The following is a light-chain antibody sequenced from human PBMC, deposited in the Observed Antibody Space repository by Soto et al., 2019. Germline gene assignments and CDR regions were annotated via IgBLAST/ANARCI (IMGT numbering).Light chain of an antibody. J-gene: IGLJ1*01. Sequence: SYELTQPPSVSVAPGKTARITCGGNNIGSKSVHWYQQKPGQAPVLVIYYDSDRPSGIPERFSGSNSGNTATLTMSRVEAGDEADYYCQVWDSSSDHRRVFGTGTKVTVL. CDR1: NIGSKS. CDR2: YDS. CDR3: QVWDSSSDHRRV. V-gene: IGLV3-21*04.